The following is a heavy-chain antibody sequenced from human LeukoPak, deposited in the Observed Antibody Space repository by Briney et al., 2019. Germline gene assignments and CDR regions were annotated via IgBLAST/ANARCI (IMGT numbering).Heavy chain of an antibody. D-gene: IGHD3-10*01. J-gene: IGHJ4*02. CDR2: IYYSGST. Sequence: PSETLSLTCTVSGGSISSSSYYWGWIRQPPGKGLEWIGSIYYSGSTYYNPSLKSRVTISVDTSKNQFSLKLSSVTAADTAVYYCARLQAGVGEFTFDYWGQGTLATVSS. V-gene: IGHV4-39*01. CDR1: GGSISSSSYY. CDR3: ARLQAGVGEFTFDY.